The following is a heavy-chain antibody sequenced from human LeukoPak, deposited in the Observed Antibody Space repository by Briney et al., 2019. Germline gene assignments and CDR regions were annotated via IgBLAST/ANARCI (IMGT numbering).Heavy chain of an antibody. CDR1: GGSISSGGYY. CDR3: AREGSSYAIDY. J-gene: IGHJ4*02. CDR2: IYYSGST. Sequence: SEPLSLTCTVSGGSISSGGYYWSWIRQHPGKGLEWIGYIYYSGSTYYNPSLKSRVTISVDTSKNQFSLKLSSVTAADTAVYYCAREGSSYAIDYWGQGTLVTVSS. D-gene: IGHD2-2*01. V-gene: IGHV4-31*03.